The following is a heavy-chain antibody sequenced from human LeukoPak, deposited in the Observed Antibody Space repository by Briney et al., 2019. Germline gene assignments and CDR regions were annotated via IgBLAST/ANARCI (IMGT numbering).Heavy chain of an antibody. CDR1: GGTFSSYA. J-gene: IGHJ6*02. D-gene: IGHD6-13*01. CDR3: ASYGSSSWYYYYGMDV. V-gene: IGHV1-69*13. CDR2: IIPIFGTA. Sequence: SVKVSCKASGGTFSSYAISWVRQAPGQGLEWMGGIIPIFGTANYAQKFQGRVTITADESTSTTYMELSSLRSEDTAVYYYASYGSSSWYYYYGMDVWGQGTTVTVSS.